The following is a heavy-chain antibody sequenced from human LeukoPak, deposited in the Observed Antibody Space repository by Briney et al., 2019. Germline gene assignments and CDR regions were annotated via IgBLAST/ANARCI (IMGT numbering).Heavy chain of an antibody. CDR2: INHSGST. V-gene: IGHV4-39*07. CDR3: ARVGLVATTKKYYFDY. Sequence: PSETLSLTCTVSGGSISSSSYYWGWIRQPPGKGLEWIGEINHSGSTNYNPSLKSRVTISVDTSKNQFSLKLSSVTAADTAVYYCARVGLVATTKKYYFDYWGQGTLVTVSS. D-gene: IGHD5-12*01. J-gene: IGHJ4*02. CDR1: GGSISSSSYY.